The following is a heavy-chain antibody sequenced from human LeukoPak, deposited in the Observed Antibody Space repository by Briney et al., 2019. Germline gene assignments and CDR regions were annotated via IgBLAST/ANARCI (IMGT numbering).Heavy chain of an antibody. J-gene: IGHJ6*03. V-gene: IGHV3-48*01. D-gene: IGHD3-22*01. Sequence: GGSLRLSCAASGLTFSSYAMSWVRQAPGKGLEWVSTITCSGSRTYYADSVKGRFTISRDNAKNSLYLQMNSLRAEDTAVYYCARRMYYYDSSGYYKGTYYYYMDVWGKGTTVTVSS. CDR2: ITCSGSRT. CDR3: ARRMYYYDSSGYYKGTYYYYMDV. CDR1: GLTFSSYA.